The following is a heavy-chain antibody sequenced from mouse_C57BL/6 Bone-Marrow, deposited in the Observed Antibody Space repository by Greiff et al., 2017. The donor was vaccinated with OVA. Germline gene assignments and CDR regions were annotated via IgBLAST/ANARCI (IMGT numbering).Heavy chain of an antibody. Sequence: VQLKQSGPELVKPGDSVKISCKASGYSFTGYFMNWVMQSHGKSLEWIGRINPYNGDTFYNQKFKGKATLTVDKSSSTAHMELRSLTSEDSAVYYCARRDGYYIYFDVWGTGTTVTVSS. CDR3: ARRDGYYIYFDV. CDR1: GYSFTGYF. CDR2: INPYNGDT. D-gene: IGHD2-3*01. V-gene: IGHV1-20*01. J-gene: IGHJ1*03.